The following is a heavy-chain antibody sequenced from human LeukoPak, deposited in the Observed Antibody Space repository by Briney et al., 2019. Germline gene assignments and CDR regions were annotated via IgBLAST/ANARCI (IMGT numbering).Heavy chain of an antibody. D-gene: IGHD3-9*01. V-gene: IGHV4-39*07. CDR2: IYYSGST. J-gene: IGHJ6*03. CDR1: GGSISSNSYY. CDR3: ARVGEYYDILSGYYYYYMDV. Sequence: SETLSLTCTVSGGSISSNSYYWGWIRQPPGKGLKWIGSIYYSGSTYYNPSLKSRVTISVDTSKNQFSLKLNSVTAADTAVYYCARVGEYYDILSGYYYYYMDVWGKGTTVTISS.